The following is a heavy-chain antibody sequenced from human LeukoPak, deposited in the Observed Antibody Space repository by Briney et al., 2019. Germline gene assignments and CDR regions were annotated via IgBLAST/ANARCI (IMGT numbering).Heavy chain of an antibody. CDR1: GGSFSGYY. J-gene: IGHJ6*02. D-gene: IGHD3-10*01. CDR2: INHSGST. V-gene: IGHV4-34*09. Sequence: SETLSLTCAVYGGSFSGYYWSWIRQSPGKGLEWIGEINHSGSTNYNPSLKGRVTISVDTSKNQFSLKLSSVTAADTAVYYCARASYGSGSIDYYYYGMDVWGQGTTVTVSS. CDR3: ARASYGSGSIDYYYYGMDV.